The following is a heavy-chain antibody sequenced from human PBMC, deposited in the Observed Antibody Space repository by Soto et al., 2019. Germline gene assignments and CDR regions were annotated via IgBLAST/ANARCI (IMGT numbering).Heavy chain of an antibody. Sequence: QVQPVQSGAAVKKPGASVKVSCKASGYTFTSYAMHWVRQAPGQRLEWMGWINAGNGNTKYSQKFQGRVTITRDTSASTAYMELSSLRSEDTAVYYCARQGDYYYYYGMDVWGQGTTVTVSS. J-gene: IGHJ6*02. D-gene: IGHD3-16*01. CDR3: ARQGDYYYYYGMDV. CDR1: GYTFTSYA. V-gene: IGHV1-3*01. CDR2: INAGNGNT.